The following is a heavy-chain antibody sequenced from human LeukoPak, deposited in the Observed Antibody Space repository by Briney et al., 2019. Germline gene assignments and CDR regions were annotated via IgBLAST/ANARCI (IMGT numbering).Heavy chain of an antibody. J-gene: IGHJ4*02. D-gene: IGHD2-15*01. CDR1: GFTVSSNY. V-gene: IGHV3-66*01. CDR2: IYSGGST. Sequence: GGSLRLSCAASGFTVSSNYMTWVRQAPGKGLEWVSVIYSGGSTYYADSVKGRFTISRDNSKNTLYLQMNILRVEDTAVYYCARDFCSAGSCYPDNWGQGTLVTVSS. CDR3: ARDFCSAGSCYPDN.